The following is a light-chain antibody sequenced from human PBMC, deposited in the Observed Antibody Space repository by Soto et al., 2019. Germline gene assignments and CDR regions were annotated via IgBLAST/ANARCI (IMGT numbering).Light chain of an antibody. V-gene: IGKV3-15*01. J-gene: IGKJ1*01. CDR3: QQYNNWPLT. CDR1: QSVSSN. Sequence: IVMTQSPAALSVSPEERATLSCRASQSVSSNLAWYQQKPGQAPRLLIYGASTRATGIPARFSGSGSGTEFTLTISSLQSEDFAAYYCQQYNNWPLTFGQGTKVDIK. CDR2: GAS.